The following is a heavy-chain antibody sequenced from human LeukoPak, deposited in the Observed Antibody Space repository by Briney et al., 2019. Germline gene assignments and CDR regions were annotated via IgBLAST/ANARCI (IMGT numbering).Heavy chain of an antibody. CDR2: IYYSGST. J-gene: IGHJ4*02. CDR1: GYSISGGYY. D-gene: IGHD3-10*01. V-gene: IGHV4-38-2*01. Sequence: SETLSLTCAVSGYSISGGYYWGWIRQPPGKGLEWIGSIYYSGSTYYNPSLKSRVTISVDTSKNQFSLKLSSVTAADTALYYCARWGYYGSGSHFDYWGQGTLVTVSS. CDR3: ARWGYYGSGSHFDY.